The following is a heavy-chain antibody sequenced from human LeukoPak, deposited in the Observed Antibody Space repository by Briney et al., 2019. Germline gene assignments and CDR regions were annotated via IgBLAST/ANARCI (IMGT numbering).Heavy chain of an antibody. V-gene: IGHV3-23*01. J-gene: IGHJ4*02. Sequence: PGGSLRLSCAASGFSFSSYAMSWVRQAPGKGLEWVSGISGSGATTYYADSVKGRLTISRVNSKNTLYLQMNSLRVEDTAAYYCAKDTYAGIGLLLDSWGQGTLVTVSS. CDR1: GFSFSSYA. CDR2: ISGSGATT. D-gene: IGHD2-2*01. CDR3: AKDTYAGIGLLLDS.